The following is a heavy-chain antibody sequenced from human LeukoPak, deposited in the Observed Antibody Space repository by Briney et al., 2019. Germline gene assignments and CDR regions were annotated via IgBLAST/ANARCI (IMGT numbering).Heavy chain of an antibody. CDR3: AKDSAFYCSGGSCSDNWFDP. CDR1: GFTFSSYA. CDR2: ISESGGYT. Sequence: GGSLRLSCAGSGFTFSSYAMSWVRQAPGKGLEWVSAISESGGYTKYADPVKGRFTISRDNSKNTLYLQMNSLRAEDTAVYYCAKDSAFYCSGGSCSDNWFDPWGQGTLVTVSS. V-gene: IGHV3-23*01. D-gene: IGHD2-15*01. J-gene: IGHJ5*02.